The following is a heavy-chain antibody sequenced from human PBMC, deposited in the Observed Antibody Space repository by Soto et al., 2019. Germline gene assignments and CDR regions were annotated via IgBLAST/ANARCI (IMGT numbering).Heavy chain of an antibody. V-gene: IGHV1-58*01. J-gene: IGHJ4*01. CDR1: GFTFTSSA. D-gene: IGHD6-13*01. CDR3: AAEGSGIAGY. Sequence: ASVKVSCKASGFTFTSSAVQWVRQARGQRLEWIGWIVVGGGNTNYAQKFQERVTITRXXXXSXAXMELSSLRYEDTAVYYCAAEGSGIAGYWGQ. CDR2: IVVGGGNT.